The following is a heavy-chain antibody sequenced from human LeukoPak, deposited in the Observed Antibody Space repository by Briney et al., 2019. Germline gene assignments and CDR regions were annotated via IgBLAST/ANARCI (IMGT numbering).Heavy chain of an antibody. Sequence: GASVKVSCKASGFTFSNSAIQWVRQARGQRLEWIGWIIVGSGRTHYAQNLQERLTITRDMSTNTAYMELSSLRSEDTAVYYCARDYCANGVCPFYYYYYYMDVWGKGTTVTVSS. D-gene: IGHD2-8*01. J-gene: IGHJ6*03. CDR1: GFTFSNSA. CDR2: IIVGSGRT. V-gene: IGHV1-58*02. CDR3: ARDYCANGVCPFYYYYYYMDV.